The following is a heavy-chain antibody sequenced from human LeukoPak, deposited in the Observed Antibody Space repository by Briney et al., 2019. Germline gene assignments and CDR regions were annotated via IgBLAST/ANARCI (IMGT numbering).Heavy chain of an antibody. CDR3: AADWPLDY. J-gene: IGHJ4*02. CDR1: GFTFSNYA. V-gene: IGHV3-23*01. D-gene: IGHD3/OR15-3a*01. CDR2: LSGSGDTT. Sequence: GGSLRLSCAASGFTFSNYAMNWVRQAPGKGLEWVSALSGSGDTTYYADSEKGRFTISRDNSRNTLYLQMNSLRAEDTAVYYCAADWPLDYWGQGTLVTVSS.